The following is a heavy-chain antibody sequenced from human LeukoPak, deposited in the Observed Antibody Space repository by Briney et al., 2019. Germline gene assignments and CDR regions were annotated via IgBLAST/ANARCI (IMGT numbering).Heavy chain of an antibody. V-gene: IGHV4-4*07. D-gene: IGHD1-14*01. CDR3: AGGTTHYYYYYVDV. J-gene: IGHJ6*03. CDR2: IYTSGST. Sequence: SETLSLTCTVSGGSISSYYWSWIRQPAGKGLEWIGRIYTSGSTNYNPSLKSRVTMSVDTSKNQFSLKLSSVTAADTAVYYCAGGTTHYYYYYVDVWGKGTTVTISS. CDR1: GGSISSYY.